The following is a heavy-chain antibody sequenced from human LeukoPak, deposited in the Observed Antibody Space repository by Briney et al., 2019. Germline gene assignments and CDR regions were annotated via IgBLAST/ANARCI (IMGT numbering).Heavy chain of an antibody. CDR1: GFTFSSYA. J-gene: IGHJ4*02. Sequence: GGSLRLSCAASGFTFSSYAMHWVRQAPGKGLEWVAVISYDGTNKWYADSVEGRFAISRDNSKNTLYLQMNNLRPEDTAVYYCARDRLLITVAGTVDQWGRGTLVTVSS. V-gene: IGHV3-30*09. CDR2: ISYDGTNK. D-gene: IGHD6-19*01. CDR3: ARDRLLITVAGTVDQ.